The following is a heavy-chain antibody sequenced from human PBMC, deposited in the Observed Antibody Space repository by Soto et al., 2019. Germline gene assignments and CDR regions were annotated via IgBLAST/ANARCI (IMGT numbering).Heavy chain of an antibody. V-gene: IGHV4-4*02. Sequence: QVQLQESGPGLVKPSGTLSLTCAVSSGSISSSNWWSWVRQPPGKGLEWIGEIYHSGSTNYNPSLRSRVTISVDTSKNQFSLKLSSVTAADTAVYYCERRGELELQPDFWGQGTLVTVSS. CDR1: SGSISSSNW. CDR2: IYHSGST. CDR3: ERRGELELQPDF. D-gene: IGHD1-7*01. J-gene: IGHJ4*02.